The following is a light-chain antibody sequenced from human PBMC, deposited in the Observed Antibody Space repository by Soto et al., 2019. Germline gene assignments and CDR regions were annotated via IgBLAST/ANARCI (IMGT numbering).Light chain of an antibody. CDR2: GAS. J-gene: IGKJ1*01. CDR3: QRYNRYPWT. V-gene: IGKV1-5*03. CDR1: QNIDRW. Sequence: DIPMTQSPSTLSASVGDTVTITCRASQNIDRWLAWYQQKPGKAPNLLIYGASSIASGVPTRFSGSGSGTDFTLIISSLRPDDFVYYCYQRYNRYPWTFGQGTKVEIK.